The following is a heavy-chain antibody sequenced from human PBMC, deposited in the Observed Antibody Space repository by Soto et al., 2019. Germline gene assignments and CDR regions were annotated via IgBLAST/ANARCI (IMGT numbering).Heavy chain of an antibody. CDR3: ARDHRWAFDY. D-gene: IGHD6-13*01. Sequence: EVQLVESRGGLVQPGGYLRLSCVASGFTFDRYAMNWVRQAPGKGLEWLSWISVDSVSIEYSDSVTGRFTMSRDDAKNLVYLQMNSLQDEDTAVYYCARDHRWAFDYWGQGTLVTVTS. J-gene: IGHJ4*02. CDR1: GFTFDRYA. CDR2: ISVDSVSI. V-gene: IGHV3-48*02.